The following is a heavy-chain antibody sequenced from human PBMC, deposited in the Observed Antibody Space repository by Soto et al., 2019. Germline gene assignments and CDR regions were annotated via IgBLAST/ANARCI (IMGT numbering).Heavy chain of an antibody. CDR1: GGSISSYY. Sequence: QVQLQESGPGLVKPSETLSLTCTVSGGSISSYYWSWIRQPPGKGLEWIGYIYYSGSTNYNPSLKSRVTISVDTSKNQFSLTLSSVTAADTAVYYCARGARGSGSYYGGHLDYWGQGTLVTVSS. V-gene: IGHV4-59*01. CDR3: ARGARGSGSYYGGHLDY. D-gene: IGHD3-10*01. J-gene: IGHJ4*02. CDR2: IYYSGST.